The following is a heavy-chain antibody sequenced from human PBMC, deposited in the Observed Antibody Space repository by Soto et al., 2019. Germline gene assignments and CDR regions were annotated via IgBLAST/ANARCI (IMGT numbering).Heavy chain of an antibody. CDR2: IYATGTT. CDR1: GASISGFY. J-gene: IGHJ5*02. V-gene: IGHV4-4*07. D-gene: IGHD1-1*01. Sequence: KSSETLSLTCTVSGASISGFYWSWIRKSAGKGLEWIGRIYATGTTDYNPSLKSRVMMSVDTSKKQFSLKLRSVTAADTAVYYCVRDGTKTLRDWFDPWGQGISVTVSS. CDR3: VRDGTKTLRDWFDP.